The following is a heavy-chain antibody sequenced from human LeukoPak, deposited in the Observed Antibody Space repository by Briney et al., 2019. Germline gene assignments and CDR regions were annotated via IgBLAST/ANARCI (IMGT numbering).Heavy chain of an antibody. V-gene: IGHV1-2*02. J-gene: IGHJ4*02. Sequence: ASVKVSYKASRYTFTRYYMHWVRQAPGQGLEWMGWINPNSGGKNYAKKFQGRVTMTRDTSISTAYMELSRLRSDDTAVYYCARDSGERGSGSYLIAYWGQGTLVTVSS. CDR3: ARDSGERGSGSYLIAY. CDR2: INPNSGGK. D-gene: IGHD3-10*01. CDR1: RYTFTRYY.